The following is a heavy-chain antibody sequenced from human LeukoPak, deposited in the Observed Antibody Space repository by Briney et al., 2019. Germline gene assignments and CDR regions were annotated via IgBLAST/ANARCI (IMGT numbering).Heavy chain of an antibody. Sequence: GGSLRLSCAASGFTVSSNYMSCVRQAPGKGLEWVSVIYNDGNTKYADSFRGRFTISRDNSKNTVYLQMNSLGGEDTAVYYCARGVAAPFFDFWGQGPLVTVSS. CDR3: ARGVAAPFFDF. CDR2: IYNDGNT. V-gene: IGHV3-66*01. J-gene: IGHJ4*02. CDR1: GFTVSSNY. D-gene: IGHD6-13*01.